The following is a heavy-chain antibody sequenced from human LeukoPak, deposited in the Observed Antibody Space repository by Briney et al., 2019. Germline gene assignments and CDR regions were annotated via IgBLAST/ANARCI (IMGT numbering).Heavy chain of an antibody. D-gene: IGHD3-16*01. CDR2: ISSTSSAI. Sequence: GGSLRLSCAASGFTFSSYSMNWVRQAPGKGLEWLSYISSTSSAIYYADSLKGRFTIFRDNAKNSLYLQMDSLRAEDTAVYYCARVIGSYGDSAYWGQGTLVTVSS. J-gene: IGHJ4*02. CDR1: GFTFSSYS. CDR3: ARVIGSYGDSAY. V-gene: IGHV3-48*04.